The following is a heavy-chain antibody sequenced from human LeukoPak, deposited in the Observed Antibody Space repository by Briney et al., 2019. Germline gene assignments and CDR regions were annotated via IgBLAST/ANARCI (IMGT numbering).Heavy chain of an antibody. CDR3: ARISIAVAGTIDY. J-gene: IGHJ4*02. D-gene: IGHD6-19*01. CDR2: INPNSGGT. CDR1: GYTFTGYY. Sequence: ASVKVSCKASGYTFTGYYMHWVRQAPGQGLEWMGWINPNSGGTNYAQKFQGRVTMTRDTSISTAYMELSRLRSDDTAVYYCARISIAVAGTIDYWGQGTLVTVSS. V-gene: IGHV1-2*02.